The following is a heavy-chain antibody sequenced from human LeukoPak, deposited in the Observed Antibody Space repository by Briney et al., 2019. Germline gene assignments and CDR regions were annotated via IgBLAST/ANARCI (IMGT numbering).Heavy chain of an antibody. V-gene: IGHV3-11*06. Sequence: GGSLRLSCAASGFTFSDYYMSWIRQAPGKGLEWVSSISSSSSYIYYADSVKGRFTISRDNAKNSLYLQMNTLRAEETAVYYCARDRNSGSWSAFDIWGQGTMVTVSS. CDR3: ARDRNSGSWSAFDI. CDR2: ISSSSSYI. D-gene: IGHD1-26*01. J-gene: IGHJ3*02. CDR1: GFTFSDYY.